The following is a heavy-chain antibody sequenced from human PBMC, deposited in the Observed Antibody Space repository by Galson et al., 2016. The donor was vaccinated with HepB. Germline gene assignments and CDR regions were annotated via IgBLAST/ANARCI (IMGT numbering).Heavy chain of an antibody. CDR1: GYIFMSYA. CDR2: INTVTGNP. Sequence: SVKVSCKASGYIFMSYALNWVRQAPGQGLEWMAWINTVTGNPTYAQDFTGRFVFSLDSSVSTAYLQINTLQAEDTAAYFCTRSGAGGNALDFWGQGTMVTVSS. CDR3: TRSGAGGNALDF. V-gene: IGHV7-4-1*02. D-gene: IGHD3-10*01. J-gene: IGHJ3*01.